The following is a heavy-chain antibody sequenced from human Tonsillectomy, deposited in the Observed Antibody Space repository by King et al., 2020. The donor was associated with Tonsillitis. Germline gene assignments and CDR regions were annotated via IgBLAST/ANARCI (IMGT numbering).Heavy chain of an antibody. V-gene: IGHV4-34*01. D-gene: IGHD6-19*01. CDR3: ARVAVAVYDH. CDR1: GGSFSRYY. Sequence: QLQQWGAGLLKPSETLSLTCGVYGGSFSRYYWSWIRQPPGKGLEWIGEINHSGSTNYNPSLKSRVTISVDTSKNQFSLKLSSVTAADTAVYYCARVAVAVYDHWGQGTLVTVSS. CDR2: INHSGST. J-gene: IGHJ4*02.